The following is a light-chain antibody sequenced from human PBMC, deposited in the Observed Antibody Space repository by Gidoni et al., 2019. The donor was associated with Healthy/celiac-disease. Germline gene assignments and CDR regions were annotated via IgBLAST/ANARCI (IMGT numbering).Light chain of an antibody. CDR1: QSVSSY. CDR3: QQRSNWPPIT. Sequence: EIVLTQSPATLSLSPGERATLFARASQSVSSYLAWYQQKPGQAPRLLIYDASNRATGIPARFSGSGSGTDFTLTISSLEPEDFAVYYCQQRSNWPPITFXXXTRLEIK. CDR2: DAS. J-gene: IGKJ5*01. V-gene: IGKV3-11*01.